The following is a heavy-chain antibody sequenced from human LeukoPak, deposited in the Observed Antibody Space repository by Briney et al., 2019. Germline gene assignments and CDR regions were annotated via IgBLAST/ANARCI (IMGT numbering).Heavy chain of an antibody. Sequence: PGGSLRLSCAASGFTVSSNYMSWVRQAPGKGLEWVSVIYSGGSTYYVDSVKGRFTISRDNSKNTLYLHMNSLRAEDTAVYYCAKALHTSRTKIECWGQGTLVTVSS. D-gene: IGHD2-8*01. CDR1: GFTVSSNY. CDR3: AKALHTSRTKIEC. J-gene: IGHJ4*02. CDR2: IYSGGST. V-gene: IGHV3-53*01.